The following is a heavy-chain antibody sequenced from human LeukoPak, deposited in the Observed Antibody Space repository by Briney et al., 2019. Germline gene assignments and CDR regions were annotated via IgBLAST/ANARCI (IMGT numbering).Heavy chain of an antibody. D-gene: IGHD3-10*01. CDR2: IYPSGST. Sequence: SETLSLTCTVSGGSMSSYYWSWIRQPPGKGLEWIGYIYPSGSTNYNPSLQSRVTISVDTSKNQFSLKLSSVTAADTAIYYCASPHYYGSGSHDSFDIWGQGTMVTVSS. V-gene: IGHV4-59*01. J-gene: IGHJ3*02. CDR1: GGSMSSYY. CDR3: ASPHYYGSGSHDSFDI.